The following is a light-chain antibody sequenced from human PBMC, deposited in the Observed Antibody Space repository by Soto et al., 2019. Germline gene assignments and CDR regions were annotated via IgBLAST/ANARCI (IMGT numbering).Light chain of an antibody. J-gene: IGLJ6*01. CDR1: SSDVGGYNY. V-gene: IGLV2-8*01. CDR3: QSFDTSLTYV. Sequence: QSALTQPPSASGSPGQSVTISCTGTSSDVGGYNYVSWYQQHPGKAPKLMIYDVTKRPSGVPDRFSGSKSGNTASLTITGLQAEDEADYYCQSFDTSLTYVFGSGTKLTVL. CDR2: DVT.